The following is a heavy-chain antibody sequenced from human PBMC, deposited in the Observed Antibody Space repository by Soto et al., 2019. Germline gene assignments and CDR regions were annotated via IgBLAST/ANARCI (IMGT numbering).Heavy chain of an antibody. D-gene: IGHD6-19*01. CDR1: GFTVSSNY. Sequence: EVQLVESGGGLVQPGGSLRLSCAASGFTVSSNYMSWVRQAPGKGLEWVSVIYSGGSTYYADSVKGRFTISRDNSKNTLYLQMNSLRAEDTAVYYCARVLAVAGTPSLIYDYWCQGTLVTVSS. V-gene: IGHV3-66*01. CDR3: ARVLAVAGTPSLIYDY. CDR2: IYSGGST. J-gene: IGHJ4*02.